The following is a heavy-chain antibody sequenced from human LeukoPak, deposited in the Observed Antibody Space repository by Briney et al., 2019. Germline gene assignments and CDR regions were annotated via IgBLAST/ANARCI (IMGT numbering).Heavy chain of an antibody. Sequence: SRTLSLTCTVSGGSISSGSYYWNWIRQPAGKGLEWIGRIYSSGSTNYNPSLKSRVTISVDTSKNQFSLKLSSVTAADTAMYYCARVRVAARPFNWFDPWGQGTLVTVSS. CDR1: GGSISSGSYY. J-gene: IGHJ5*02. CDR3: ARVRVAARPFNWFDP. CDR2: IYSSGST. D-gene: IGHD6-6*01. V-gene: IGHV4-61*02.